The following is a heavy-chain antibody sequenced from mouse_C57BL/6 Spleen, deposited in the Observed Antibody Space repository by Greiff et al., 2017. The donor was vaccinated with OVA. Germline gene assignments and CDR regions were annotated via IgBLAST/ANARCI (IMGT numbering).Heavy chain of an antibody. CDR2: IDPETGGT. J-gene: IGHJ3*01. D-gene: IGHD2-2*01. CDR1: GYTFTDYE. CDR3: LGGGYGS. Sequence: VQLQQSGAELVRPGASVTLSCKASGYTFTDYEMHWVKQTPVHGLEWIGAIDPETGGTAYNQKFKGKAILTADKSSSTAYMGLRSLTSEDSAVYYCLGGGYGSGGQGTLVTVSA. V-gene: IGHV1-15*01.